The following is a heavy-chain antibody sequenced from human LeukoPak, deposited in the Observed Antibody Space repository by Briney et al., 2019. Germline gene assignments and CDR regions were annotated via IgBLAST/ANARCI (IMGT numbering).Heavy chain of an antibody. V-gene: IGHV3-23*01. Sequence: PGGSLRLSCAASRFTFSSYGMSWVREAPGKGLEWVSAISGSGGSTYYADSVKGRFTISRDNSKNTLYLQMNSLRAEDTAVYYCAKRREMATVYYFGYWGQGTLVTVSS. J-gene: IGHJ4*02. CDR2: ISGSGGST. D-gene: IGHD5-24*01. CDR1: RFTFSSYG. CDR3: AKRREMATVYYFGY.